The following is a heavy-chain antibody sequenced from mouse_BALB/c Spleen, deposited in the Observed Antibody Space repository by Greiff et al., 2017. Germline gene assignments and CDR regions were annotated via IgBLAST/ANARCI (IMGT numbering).Heavy chain of an antibody. CDR1: GFTFSSYA. V-gene: IGHV5-9-4*01. CDR2: ISSGGSYT. D-gene: IGHD2-4*01. Sequence: DVQLVESGGGLVKPGGSLKLSCAASGFTFSSYAMSWVRQSPEKRLEWVAEISSGGSYTYYPDTVTGRFTISRDNAKNTLYLEMSSLRSEDTAMYYCARRMIKDYFDYWGQGTTLTVSS. J-gene: IGHJ2*01. CDR3: ARRMIKDYFDY.